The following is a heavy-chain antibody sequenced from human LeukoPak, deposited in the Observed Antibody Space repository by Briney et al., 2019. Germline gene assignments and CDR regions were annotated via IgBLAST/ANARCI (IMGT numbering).Heavy chain of an antibody. Sequence: SETLSLTCTVSGGSISSSSYYWGWIRQPPGKGLEWIGSIYYSGSTYYNPSLKSRVTISVDTSKNQFSLKLSSVTAADTAVYYCARDRVDSDILTGHLAYFQHWGQGTLVTVSS. V-gene: IGHV4-39*07. D-gene: IGHD3-9*01. CDR2: IYYSGST. CDR1: GGSISSSSYY. J-gene: IGHJ1*01. CDR3: ARDRVDSDILTGHLAYFQH.